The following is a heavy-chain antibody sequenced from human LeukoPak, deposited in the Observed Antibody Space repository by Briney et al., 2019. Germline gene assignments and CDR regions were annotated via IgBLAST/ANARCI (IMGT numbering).Heavy chain of an antibody. CDR1: GGTFSSYA. J-gene: IGHJ6*03. D-gene: IGHD6-19*01. V-gene: IGHV1-69*13. Sequence: SVKVSCKASGGTFSSYAISWVRQAPGQGLEWMGGIIPIFGTANYAQKFQGRVTITADESTSTAYMELSSLRSEDTAVYYCARGLKNSGGWKGENYYMDVWGKGTTVTVSS. CDR3: ARGLKNSGGWKGENYYMDV. CDR2: IIPIFGTA.